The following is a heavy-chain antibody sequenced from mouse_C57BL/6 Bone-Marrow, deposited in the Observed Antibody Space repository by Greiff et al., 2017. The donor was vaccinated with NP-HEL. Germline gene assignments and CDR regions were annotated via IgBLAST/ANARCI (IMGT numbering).Heavy chain of an antibody. CDR2: IFPGSGST. V-gene: IGHV1-75*01. D-gene: IGHD1-1*01. J-gene: IGHJ1*03. Sequence: VQLQQSGPELVKPGASVKISCKASGYTFTDYYINWVKQRPGQGLEWIGWIFPGSGSTYYNEKFKGKATLTVDKSSSTAYMLLSSLTSEDSAVYFCARNLDYGSSYWYFDVWGTGTTVTVSS. CDR1: GYTFTDYY. CDR3: ARNLDYGSSYWYFDV.